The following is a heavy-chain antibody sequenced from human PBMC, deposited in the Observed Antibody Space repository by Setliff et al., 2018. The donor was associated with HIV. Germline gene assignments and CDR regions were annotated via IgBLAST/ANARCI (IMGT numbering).Heavy chain of an antibody. CDR1: GFTFSDHY. J-gene: IGHJ4*02. D-gene: IGHD6-6*01. Sequence: QPGGSLRLSCAASGFTFSDHYMDWVRQAPGKGLEWVGRTRNKANSYTTEYAASVKGRFTISRDDSKNSLYLQMNSLKTEDTAVYYCARGKVSSSSGRVFDYWGQGTLVTVSS. CDR3: ARGKVSSSSGRVFDY. CDR2: TRNKANSYTT. V-gene: IGHV3-72*01.